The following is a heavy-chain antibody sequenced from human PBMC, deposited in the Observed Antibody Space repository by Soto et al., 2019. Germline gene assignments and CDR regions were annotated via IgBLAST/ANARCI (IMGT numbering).Heavy chain of an antibody. V-gene: IGHV3-49*04. Sequence: EVQLVESGGGLVQPGRSLRLSCSASGFNFAAYTMSWVRLTPGKGLEWVGFIRRIAYGGTTDYAASVKGRFTISRDDSRKIVYLQMSRLKIEDTAVYYCSRSLAIDFDSWGRGTLVTVSS. CDR3: SRSLAIDFDS. CDR2: IRRIAYGGTT. CDR1: GFNFAAYT. J-gene: IGHJ4*02.